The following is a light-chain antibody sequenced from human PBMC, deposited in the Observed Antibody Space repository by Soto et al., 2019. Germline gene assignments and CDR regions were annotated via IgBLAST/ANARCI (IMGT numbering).Light chain of an antibody. CDR2: RND. Sequence: QSVLTQPPSASGTPGQRVTISCSGSSSNIESNYVYWYQQLPGSAPKLLIYRNDQRPSGVPDRFSGSKSGTSASLAISGLRSDDEADYYCAAWDDSLSALVFGGGTKVTVL. V-gene: IGLV1-47*01. CDR1: SSNIESNY. J-gene: IGLJ3*02. CDR3: AAWDDSLSALV.